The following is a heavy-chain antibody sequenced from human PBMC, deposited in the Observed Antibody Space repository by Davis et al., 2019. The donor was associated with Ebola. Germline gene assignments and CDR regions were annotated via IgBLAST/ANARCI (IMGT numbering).Heavy chain of an antibody. CDR3: ARGRIAAAGTVSIYYYGMDV. Sequence: AASVKVSCKASGYTFISYDINWVRQATGQGLEWMGWMNPNSGKTGFAQKFQGRITMTRNTSISTAYMELSRLRSDDTAVYYCARGRIAAAGTVSIYYYGMDVWGQGTTVTVSS. V-gene: IGHV1-8*01. J-gene: IGHJ6*02. CDR1: GYTFISYD. CDR2: MNPNSGKT. D-gene: IGHD6-13*01.